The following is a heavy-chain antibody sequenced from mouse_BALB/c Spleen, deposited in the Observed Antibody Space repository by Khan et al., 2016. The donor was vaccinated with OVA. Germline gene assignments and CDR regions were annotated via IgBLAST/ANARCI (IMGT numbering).Heavy chain of an antibody. Sequence: VHVKQSGTVLARPGNSVKMSCKASGYTFTSYWMHWVKQRPGQGLEWSGAIYPGNSEPRYNQKFKGQAKLTAVTSTSTAYMDLSSLTKDDSAVYYCTRFGYLFAYWGQGTLVTVSA. CDR1: GYTFTSYW. D-gene: IGHD2-2*01. V-gene: IGHV1-5*01. CDR2: IYPGNSEP. J-gene: IGHJ3*01. CDR3: TRFGYLFAY.